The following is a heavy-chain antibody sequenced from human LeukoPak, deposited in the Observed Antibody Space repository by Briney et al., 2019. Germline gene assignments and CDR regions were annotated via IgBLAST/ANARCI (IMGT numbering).Heavy chain of an antibody. CDR1: GFTFNIYE. V-gene: IGHV3-48*03. D-gene: IGHD2-21*01. J-gene: IGHJ4*02. CDR2: IDGSGNSI. CDR3: ARECLTCGGESYDY. Sequence: PGGSLRLSCAASGFTFNIYEFNWVRQAPRKGLEWLSYIDGSGNSIYYADSVKGRFTVSRDNAKSSLYLQMSSLRADDTAVYYCARECLTCGGESYDYWGQGALVTVSS.